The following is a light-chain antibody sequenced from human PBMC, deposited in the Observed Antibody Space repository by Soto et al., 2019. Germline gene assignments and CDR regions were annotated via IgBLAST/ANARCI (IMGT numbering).Light chain of an antibody. CDR1: SSDVGGYNY. CDR2: EVS. J-gene: IGLJ1*01. CDR3: SSYAGSNNLV. Sequence: QSALTQPPSASGSPGQSVTISCTATSSDVGGYNYVSWYQQHPGKAPKLMIYEVSERPSGVPDRFSGSKSSNTASLTVSGLQAEDEADYYCSSYAGSNNLVFGNRTKVTVL. V-gene: IGLV2-8*01.